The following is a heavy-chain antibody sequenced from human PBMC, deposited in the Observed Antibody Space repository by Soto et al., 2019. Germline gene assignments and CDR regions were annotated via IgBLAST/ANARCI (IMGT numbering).Heavy chain of an antibody. D-gene: IGHD3-10*01. CDR2: ISHDGGT. CDR3: ARGQLVWYGDLTPYHRDMDV. CDR1: GGSFDDFY. Sequence: SETLSLTCAFYGGSFDDFYWRWVRQSPGKGLEWVGEISHDGGTNYSPSLASRVSISVDTSKNQFSLHLRSVTAADTGLYYCARGQLVWYGDLTPYHRDMDVWGQGTTVTVSS. V-gene: IGHV4-34*01. J-gene: IGHJ6*02.